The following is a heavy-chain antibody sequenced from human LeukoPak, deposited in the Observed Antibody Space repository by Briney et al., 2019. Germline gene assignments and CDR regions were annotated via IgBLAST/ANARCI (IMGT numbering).Heavy chain of an antibody. CDR3: AKSYSYGYWPTDYFDH. D-gene: IGHD5-18*01. Sequence: PSETLSLTCAGYGGSFSGYYWSWIRQPPGKGLEGIGGINHSGSTNYNPSLKSRVTISVDTSKNQFSLKLSSVTAAHQAVYYCAKSYSYGYWPTDYFDHWGQGTLVTVSS. J-gene: IGHJ4*02. V-gene: IGHV4-34*01. CDR2: INHSGST. CDR1: GGSFSGYY.